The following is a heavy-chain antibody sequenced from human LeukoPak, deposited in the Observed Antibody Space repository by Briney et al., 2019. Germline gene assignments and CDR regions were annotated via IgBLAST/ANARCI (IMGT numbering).Heavy chain of an antibody. CDR2: IGGSGGST. Sequence: GGSLRLSCAASGFTFSSYAMSWVRQAPGKGLEWVSAIGGSGGSTYYADSVKGRFTISRDNSKNTLYLQMNSLRAEDTAVYYCAKDRLDYDILTGYYDYWGQGTLVTVSS. CDR3: AKDRLDYDILTGYYDY. V-gene: IGHV3-23*01. CDR1: GFTFSSYA. J-gene: IGHJ4*02. D-gene: IGHD3-9*01.